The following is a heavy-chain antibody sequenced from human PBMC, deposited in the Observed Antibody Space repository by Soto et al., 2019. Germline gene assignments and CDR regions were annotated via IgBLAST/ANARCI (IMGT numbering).Heavy chain of an antibody. CDR2: IYYSGYT. CDR1: GGSITSGGFF. Sequence: QVQLQESGPGLMKPSQTLSLTCSVSGGSITSGGFFWSWVRQDPGEGLELIAYIYYSGYTYYHPSLKSRLSISMDTSKNQFSLKLSSATAADTAVYYCARGSSPHYGMDVWGQGTTVTVSS. J-gene: IGHJ6*02. CDR3: ARGSSPHYGMDV. V-gene: IGHV4-31*03. D-gene: IGHD6-6*01.